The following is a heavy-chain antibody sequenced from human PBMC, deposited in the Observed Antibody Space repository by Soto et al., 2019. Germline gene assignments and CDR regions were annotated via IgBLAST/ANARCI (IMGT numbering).Heavy chain of an antibody. V-gene: IGHV4-31*03. D-gene: IGHD5-12*01. Sequence: QVQLQESGPGLVKPSQTLSLTCTVSGGSISSGGYYWSWIRQHPGKGLEWIGYIYYSGSTYYNPSLKSRVTISVDTSKIQFSLKLSSVTAADTAVYYCARVRSGDGYNYALDYWGQGTLVTVSS. J-gene: IGHJ4*02. CDR3: ARVRSGDGYNYALDY. CDR1: GGSISSGGYY. CDR2: IYYSGST.